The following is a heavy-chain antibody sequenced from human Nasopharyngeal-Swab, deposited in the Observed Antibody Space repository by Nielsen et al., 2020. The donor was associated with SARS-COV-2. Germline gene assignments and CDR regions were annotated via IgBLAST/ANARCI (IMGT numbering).Heavy chain of an antibody. Sequence: GEPLKISCVASGFTFDDYGMHWVRLVPGKGLEWVSLISWDGANTYYVDSVKGRFTISRDNSENSLYLQMNSLRTEDTALYYCARGVYYMSYFYTPPSDHWGQGTPVTVSS. V-gene: IGHV3-43*01. CDR3: ARGVYYMSYFYTPPSDH. D-gene: IGHD3-10*01. J-gene: IGHJ4*02. CDR1: GFTFDDYG. CDR2: ISWDGANT.